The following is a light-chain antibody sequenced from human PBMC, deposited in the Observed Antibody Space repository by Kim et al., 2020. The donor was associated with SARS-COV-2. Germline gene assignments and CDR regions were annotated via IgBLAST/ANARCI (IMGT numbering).Light chain of an antibody. Sequence: SVSPGKTASIPFSGDKLGDKFACWYQPMPGQSPVLVIYQDSKRPSGIPERFSGSNSGNTATLTISGTQAMEEADYYWQAWDSSTAVFGGGTQLTVL. J-gene: IGLJ2*01. CDR1: KLGDKF. CDR2: QDS. V-gene: IGLV3-1*01. CDR3: QAWDSSTAV.